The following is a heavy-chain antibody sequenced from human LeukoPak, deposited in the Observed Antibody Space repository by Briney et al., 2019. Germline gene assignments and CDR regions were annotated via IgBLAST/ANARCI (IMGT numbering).Heavy chain of an antibody. J-gene: IGHJ4*02. V-gene: IGHV1-2*02. CDR3: ARVDYDFWSGHRHFDY. Sequence: GASVKVSCKASGYTFTGYYMHWVRQAPGQGLEWMGWINPNSGGTNYAQKFQGRVTMTRDTSISTAYMELSRLRSDDTAVYYCARVDYDFWSGHRHFDYWGQGTLVTVSS. CDR2: INPNSGGT. D-gene: IGHD3-3*01. CDR1: GYTFTGYY.